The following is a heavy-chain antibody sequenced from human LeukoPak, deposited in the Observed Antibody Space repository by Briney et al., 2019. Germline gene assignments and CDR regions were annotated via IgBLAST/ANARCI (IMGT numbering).Heavy chain of an antibody. CDR3: ARRPYYFGSGSPTPAWFDP. CDR1: GGSISTSSYYY. CDR2: IYYSGST. V-gene: IGHV4-39*01. Sequence: SETLSLTCTVSGGSISTSSYYYWGWIRQPPGKGLEWIGSIYYSGSTYYNPPLKSRVTISVDTSKNQFSLKLSSVTAADTAVYYCARRPYYFGSGSPTPAWFDPWGQGTLVTVSS. J-gene: IGHJ5*02. D-gene: IGHD3-10*01.